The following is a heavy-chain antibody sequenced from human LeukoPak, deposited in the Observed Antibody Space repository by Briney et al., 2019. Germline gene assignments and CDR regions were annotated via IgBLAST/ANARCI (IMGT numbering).Heavy chain of an antibody. Sequence: GGSLRLSCAASGFSFSDHHMNWIRQAPGKGPEWVAYISPGGYTMHFADSVKGRFTISRDNAKNSLYLQMNSLRAEDTAVYYCARGPQKGMDVWGQGTTVTVSS. CDR2: ISPGGYTM. CDR1: GFSFSDHH. CDR3: ARGPQKGMDV. J-gene: IGHJ6*02. V-gene: IGHV3-11*04.